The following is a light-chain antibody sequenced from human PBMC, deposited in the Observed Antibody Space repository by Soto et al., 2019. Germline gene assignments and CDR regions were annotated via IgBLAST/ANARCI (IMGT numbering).Light chain of an antibody. J-gene: IGKJ1*01. CDR2: GAF. CDR3: QQYNDWPLT. Sequence: EIVMTQSPVTLSVSPGGRVTLSCRASQSVSSNLAWYQQKPGQAPSLLIYGAFTRATGIPARFSGTGSGTEFTLTISSLQSEDFALYYCQQYNDWPLTFGQGTKV. CDR1: QSVSSN. V-gene: IGKV3-15*01.